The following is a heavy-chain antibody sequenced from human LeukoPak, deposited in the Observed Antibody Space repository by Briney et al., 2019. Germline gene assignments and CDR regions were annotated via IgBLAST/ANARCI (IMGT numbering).Heavy chain of an antibody. V-gene: IGHV4-39*01. CDR3: ARVAAAGTDPYYFDY. J-gene: IGHJ4*02. CDR2: IYYSGST. D-gene: IGHD6-13*01. Sequence: SETLSLTCTVSGGSISSSSYYWGWIRQPPGKGLEWIGSIYYSGSTYYNPSLKSRVTISVDTSKNQFSLKLSSVTAADTAVYYCARVAAAGTDPYYFDYWGQGTLVTVSS. CDR1: GGSISSSSYY.